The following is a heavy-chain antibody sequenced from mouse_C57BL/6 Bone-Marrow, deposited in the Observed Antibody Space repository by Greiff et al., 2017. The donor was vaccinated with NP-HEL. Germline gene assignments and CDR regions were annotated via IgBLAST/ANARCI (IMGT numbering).Heavy chain of an antibody. CDR2: IYPGSGST. Sequence: QVQLQQPGAELVKPGASVKMSCKASGYTFTSYWITWVKQRPGHGLEWIGDIYPGSGSTNYNEKFKSKATLTVDTSSSTAYMQLSSLTSEDTEVYYCAREGRSWFDYWGQGTLVTVSA. CDR3: AREGRSWFDY. J-gene: IGHJ3*01. V-gene: IGHV1-55*01. CDR1: GYTFTSYW.